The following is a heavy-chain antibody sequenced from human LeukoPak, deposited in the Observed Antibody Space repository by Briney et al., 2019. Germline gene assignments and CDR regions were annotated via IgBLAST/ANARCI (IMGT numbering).Heavy chain of an antibody. CDR3: ARGGYGHGFDI. D-gene: IGHD5-12*01. J-gene: IGHJ3*02. Sequence: GGSLRLSCAASGFTFSSYWMHWVRQAPGKGLVWVSRVNSDGSDTIYADSVKGRCTISRDNAKNTVFLQMNRLRVEDTAVYYCARGGYGHGFDIWGQGTMVTVSS. CDR1: GFTFSSYW. CDR2: VNSDGSDT. V-gene: IGHV3-74*01.